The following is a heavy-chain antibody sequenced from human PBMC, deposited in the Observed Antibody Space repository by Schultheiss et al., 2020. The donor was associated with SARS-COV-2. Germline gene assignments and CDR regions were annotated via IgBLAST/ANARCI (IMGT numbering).Heavy chain of an antibody. CDR2: IYHSGST. CDR3: ARRRYSSSSGYFDL. V-gene: IGHV4-39*07. J-gene: IGHJ2*01. Sequence: SQTLSLTCTVSGGSISSVGYYWSWIRQPPGKGLEWIGSIYHSGSTYYNPSLKSRVTTSVDTSKNQFSLKLSSVTAADTAVYYCARRRYSSSSGYFDLWGRGTLVTVSS. D-gene: IGHD6-6*01. CDR1: GGSISSVGYY.